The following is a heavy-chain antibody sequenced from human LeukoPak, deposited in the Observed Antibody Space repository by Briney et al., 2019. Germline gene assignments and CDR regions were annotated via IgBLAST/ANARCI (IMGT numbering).Heavy chain of an antibody. D-gene: IGHD6-19*01. CDR3: ARRAAYNSAWYHTDF. V-gene: IGHV3-23*01. J-gene: IGHJ4*02. CDR2: ISGGGGST. CDR1: GFTFRSYA. Sequence: GGSLRLSCAACGFTFRSYAMSWVRQAPGKGLEWVSAISGGGGSTFYADSVKGRFTISRDNSKNTLFLQMNGLRAEDTAVYYCARRAAYNSAWYHTDFWGQGTLVTVSS.